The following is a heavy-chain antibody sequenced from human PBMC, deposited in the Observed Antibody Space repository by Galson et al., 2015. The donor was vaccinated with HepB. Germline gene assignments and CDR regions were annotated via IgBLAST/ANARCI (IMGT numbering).Heavy chain of an antibody. Sequence: SLRLSCAASGFTFSRYGMHWVRQAPGKGLEWVAVISYDGSNKYYADSVKGRFTISRDNSKNTLYLQMNSLRAEGTAVYYCAKDQLSTVTTMNPWGPGTLVTVSS. D-gene: IGHD4-17*01. V-gene: IGHV3-30*18. CDR3: AKDQLSTVTTMNP. CDR2: ISYDGSNK. J-gene: IGHJ5*02. CDR1: GFTFSRYG.